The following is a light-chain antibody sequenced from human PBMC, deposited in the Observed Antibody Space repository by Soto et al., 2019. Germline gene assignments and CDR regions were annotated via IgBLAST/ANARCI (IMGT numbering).Light chain of an antibody. Sequence: EIVLTQSPGTLSLSPGERATLSCRASRSFASSYLAWYQQRPGQAPRLLIYAASNRATGIPDRFSGSGSGTDFTLTINRLEAEDSAVYYCQQYGSSPGTFGQGTKVDIK. V-gene: IGKV3-20*01. J-gene: IGKJ1*01. CDR2: AAS. CDR1: RSFASSY. CDR3: QQYGSSPGT.